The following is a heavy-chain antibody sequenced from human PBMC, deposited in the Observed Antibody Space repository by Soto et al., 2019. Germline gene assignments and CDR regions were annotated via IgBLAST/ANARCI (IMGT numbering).Heavy chain of an antibody. Sequence: SETLSLTCAVSGGSISSSNWWSWVRQPPGKGLEWIGEIYHSGSTNYNPSLKSRVTISVDKSKNQFSLKLSSVTAADTAVYYCARQTIDYSSGISLDYWGQGTLVTVSS. CDR2: IYHSGST. D-gene: IGHD6-19*01. CDR1: GGSISSSNW. V-gene: IGHV4-4*02. CDR3: ARQTIDYSSGISLDY. J-gene: IGHJ4*02.